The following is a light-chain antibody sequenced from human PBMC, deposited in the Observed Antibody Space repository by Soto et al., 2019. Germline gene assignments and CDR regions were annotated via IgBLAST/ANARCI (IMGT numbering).Light chain of an antibody. CDR2: GAS. CDR3: QQYNTWLWT. Sequence: EVVMTQSPATLSVSPGERATLSCRASQSVNAHLAWYQQKPGQAPRLLLHGASNRATCIPARFSGSGFGTDFILTLSRPQSEDFAVYYCQQYNTWLWTFGQGTKVEI. V-gene: IGKV3-15*01. CDR1: QSVNAH. J-gene: IGKJ1*01.